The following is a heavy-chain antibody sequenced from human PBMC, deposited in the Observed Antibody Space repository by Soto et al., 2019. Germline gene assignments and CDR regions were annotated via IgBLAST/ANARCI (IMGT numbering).Heavy chain of an antibody. D-gene: IGHD6-13*01. CDR3: ARYGKAAAGTGVYYYYGMDV. J-gene: IGHJ6*02. Sequence: QVQLVESGGGLVKPGGSLRLSCAASGFTFSDYYMSWIRQAPGKGLEWVSYISSSGSTIYYADSVMGRFTISRDNAKNSLYLQMNSLRAEDTAVYYCARYGKAAAGTGVYYYYGMDVWGQGTTVTVSS. CDR1: GFTFSDYY. CDR2: ISSSGSTI. V-gene: IGHV3-11*01.